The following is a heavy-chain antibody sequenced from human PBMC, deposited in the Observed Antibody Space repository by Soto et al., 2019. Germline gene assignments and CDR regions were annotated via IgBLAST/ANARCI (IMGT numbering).Heavy chain of an antibody. Sequence: QVQLVDSGGGVVQPGRSLRLSCAASGFTFSSYAMHWVRQAPGKGLEWVAVISYDETEKHYADSVKGRFTISRDNSKNTLYLQMSSLRPEDTAVYYCARDRLYDSNTYYYKYGMDVWGQGTTVTVSS. CDR3: ARDRLYDSNTYYYKYGMDV. J-gene: IGHJ6*02. D-gene: IGHD3-22*01. CDR1: GFTFSSYA. CDR2: ISYDETEK. V-gene: IGHV3-30-3*01.